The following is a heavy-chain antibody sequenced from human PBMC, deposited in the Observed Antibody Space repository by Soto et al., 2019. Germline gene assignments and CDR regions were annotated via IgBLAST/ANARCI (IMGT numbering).Heavy chain of an antibody. CDR3: ARERAIYAHTGSWHGFDY. V-gene: IGHV3-9*01. CDR2: VSWDSSSA. CDR1: GFNFDDHA. D-gene: IGHD3-16*01. Sequence: EVQLVESGGGLVQPGRSLRLSCAASGFNFDDHAMHWVRQAPGKGLEWISGVSWDSSSAAYADSVKGRFTISRDDGKTSLHLQMNSLRPEDSALYYCARERAIYAHTGSWHGFDYWGQGTLVTVSS. J-gene: IGHJ4*02.